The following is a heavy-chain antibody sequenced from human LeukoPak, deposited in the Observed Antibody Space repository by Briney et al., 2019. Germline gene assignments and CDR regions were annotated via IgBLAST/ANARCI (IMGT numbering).Heavy chain of an antibody. V-gene: IGHV3-21*01. Sequence: GGSLRLSCAASGFTFSGYSMNWVRQAPGKGLEWVSSISSSSNYIYYADSLKGRFTIPRDNAKNSLYLQMNSLRAEDTAVYYCARRGLRSPFDYWGQGTLVTVSS. J-gene: IGHJ4*02. CDR3: ARRGLRSPFDY. D-gene: IGHD5-12*01. CDR1: GFTFSGYS. CDR2: ISSSSNYI.